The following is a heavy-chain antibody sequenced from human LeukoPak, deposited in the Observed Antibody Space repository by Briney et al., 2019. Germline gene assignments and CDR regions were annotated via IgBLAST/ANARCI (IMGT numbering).Heavy chain of an antibody. J-gene: IGHJ4*02. CDR2: ISSSSSYI. CDR3: ARDPIVGATCFDY. V-gene: IGHV3-21*01. CDR1: GFTFSSYS. Sequence: PGGSLRLSCAASGFTFSSYSMNWVRQAPGKGLEWVSSISSSSSYIYYADSVKGRVTISRDNAKNSLYLQMNSLRAEDTAVYYCARDPIVGATCFDYWGQGTLVTVSS. D-gene: IGHD1-26*01.